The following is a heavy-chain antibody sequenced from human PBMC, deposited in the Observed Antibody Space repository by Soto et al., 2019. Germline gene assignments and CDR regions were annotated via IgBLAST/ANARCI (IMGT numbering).Heavy chain of an antibody. CDR3: ARDRGYHWNYVWFDP. CDR2: ISGYNGNT. CDR1: GYTFTSYG. Sequence: QVQLVQSGAEVKKPGASVKVSCKASGYTFTSYGISWVRQAPGQGLEWMGRISGYNGNTNYAQKLQGRVTMTTDTSTSTAYMELRSLRSDDTAVYYCARDRGYHWNYVWFDPWGQGTLVTVSS. D-gene: IGHD1-7*01. V-gene: IGHV1-18*01. J-gene: IGHJ5*02.